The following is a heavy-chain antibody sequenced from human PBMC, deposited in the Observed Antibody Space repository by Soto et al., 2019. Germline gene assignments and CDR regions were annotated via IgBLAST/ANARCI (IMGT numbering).Heavy chain of an antibody. D-gene: IGHD3-10*01. J-gene: IGHJ6*02. Sequence: PGGSLRLSCAASGFTFSNAWMNWVRQAPGKGLEWVGRIKSKTDGGTTDYAAPVKGRFTISRDDSKNTLYLQMNSLKTEDTAVYYCIDYGSGSYYRYYYGMDVWGQGTTVTVSS. CDR1: GFTFSNAW. CDR2: IKSKTDGGTT. CDR3: IDYGSGSYYRYYYGMDV. V-gene: IGHV3-15*07.